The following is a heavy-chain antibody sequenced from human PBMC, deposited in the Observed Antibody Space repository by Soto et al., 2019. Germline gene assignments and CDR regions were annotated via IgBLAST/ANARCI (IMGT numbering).Heavy chain of an antibody. CDR1: GYSFTSYW. CDR2: TYPENSQT. CDR3: ARRRFFDTLLDP. Sequence: GESLTISCKASGYSFTSYWIGWVRQISGKGLEWMGITYPENSQTLYSPSFQGQVTISVDKSISTVYLQWSSLKDSDTATYYCARRRFFDTLLDPWGQGTLVTVSS. V-gene: IGHV5-51*01. D-gene: IGHD3-9*01. J-gene: IGHJ5*02.